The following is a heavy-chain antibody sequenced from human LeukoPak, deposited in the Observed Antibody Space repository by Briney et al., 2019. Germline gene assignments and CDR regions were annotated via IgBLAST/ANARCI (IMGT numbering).Heavy chain of an antibody. CDR2: IYTSGST. Sequence: SETLSLTCTVSGGSISSGSYYWSWIRQPAGKGLEWIGRIYTSGSTNYNPSLKSRVTISVDTSKNQFSLTLSFVTAADTAVYYCARVPSEWLQSRRAHAFDIWGQGTMVTVSS. J-gene: IGHJ3*02. CDR1: GGSISSGSYY. V-gene: IGHV4-61*02. CDR3: ARVPSEWLQSRRAHAFDI. D-gene: IGHD5-24*01.